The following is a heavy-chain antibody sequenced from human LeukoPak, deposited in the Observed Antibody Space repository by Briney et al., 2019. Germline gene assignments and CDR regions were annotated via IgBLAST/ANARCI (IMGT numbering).Heavy chain of an antibody. CDR2: ISSNGGST. D-gene: IGHD3-16*01. CDR3: ARDGGVSDWYFDL. CDR1: GFTFSRYA. J-gene: IGHJ2*01. Sequence: GGSLRLSCSASGFTFSRYAMHWVRQAPGKGLEYVSAISSNGGSTYYADSVKGRFTISRDNSKNTLYLQMNSLRAEDTAVYYCARDGGVSDWYFDLWGRGTLVTVSS. V-gene: IGHV3-64*04.